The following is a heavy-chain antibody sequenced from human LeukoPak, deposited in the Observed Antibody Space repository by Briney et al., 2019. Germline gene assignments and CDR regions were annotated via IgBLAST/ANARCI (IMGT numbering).Heavy chain of an antibody. CDR1: GYTFTSYY. CDR2: IDPSGGSR. CDR3: ARGTTDAY. Sequence: ASVKVSCKASGYTFTSYYIDWVRQAPGQGLEWMGVIDPSGGSRRYAQKFQGRVTMTGDPSTRTVYMELSSLTSDDTAVYYCARGTTDAYWGQGTPVTVSS. V-gene: IGHV1-46*01. J-gene: IGHJ4*02. D-gene: IGHD1-1*01.